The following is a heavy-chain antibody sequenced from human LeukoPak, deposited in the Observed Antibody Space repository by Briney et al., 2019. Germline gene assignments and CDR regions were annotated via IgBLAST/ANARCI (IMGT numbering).Heavy chain of an antibody. J-gene: IGHJ4*02. CDR1: GYTFTGCY. Sequence: ASVKVSCKASGYTFTGCYMHWVRQAPGQGLEWMGWINPNSGGTNYAQKFQGRVTMTRDTSISTAYMELSRLRSDDTAVYYCARAQQLVAFYWGQGTLVTVSS. D-gene: IGHD6-13*01. CDR3: ARAQQLVAFY. V-gene: IGHV1-2*02. CDR2: INPNSGGT.